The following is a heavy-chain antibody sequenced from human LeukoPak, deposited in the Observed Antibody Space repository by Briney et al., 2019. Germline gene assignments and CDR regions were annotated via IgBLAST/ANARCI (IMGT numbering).Heavy chain of an antibody. CDR3: AREDSSRWESWFDP. V-gene: IGHV3-30*04. D-gene: IGHD6-13*01. Sequence: PGRSLRLSCAASGFTFSSYAMHWDRQAPGKGLEWVAVISYDGSNKYYADSVKGRFTISRDNSKNTLYLQMNSLRAEDTAVYYCAREDSSRWESWFDPWGQGTLVTVSS. CDR2: ISYDGSNK. J-gene: IGHJ5*02. CDR1: GFTFSSYA.